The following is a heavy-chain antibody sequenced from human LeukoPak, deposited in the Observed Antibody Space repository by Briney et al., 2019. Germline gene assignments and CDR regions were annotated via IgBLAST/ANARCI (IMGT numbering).Heavy chain of an antibody. J-gene: IGHJ3*02. V-gene: IGHV3-7*01. CDR1: GFTFSSYG. Sequence: QPGRSLRLSCAASGFTFSSYGMHWVRQAPGKGLEFVANIKEDGGRENFASSVKGRFTISRDNAKDSLYLQMNNLRVEDTAVYYCARAGGDGYNYDAFDIWGQGTMVTVSS. CDR3: ARAGGDGYNYDAFDI. D-gene: IGHD5-24*01. CDR2: IKEDGGRE.